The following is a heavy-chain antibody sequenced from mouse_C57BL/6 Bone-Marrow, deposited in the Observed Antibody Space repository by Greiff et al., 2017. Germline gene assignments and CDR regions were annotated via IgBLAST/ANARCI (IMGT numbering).Heavy chain of an antibody. V-gene: IGHV1-50*01. CDR3: ARAYYCSSYPFYY. J-gene: IGHJ2*01. CDR1: GYTFTSYW. D-gene: IGHD1-1*01. CDR2: IDPSDGYT. Sequence: QVQLQQPGAELVKPGASVKLSCKASGYTFTSYWMQWVKQRPGQGLEWIGEIDPSDGYTNYNQKFKGKATLTVDTSSSTAYMQLSSLTSEDSAVYYCARAYYCSSYPFYYWGQGTTLTVSS.